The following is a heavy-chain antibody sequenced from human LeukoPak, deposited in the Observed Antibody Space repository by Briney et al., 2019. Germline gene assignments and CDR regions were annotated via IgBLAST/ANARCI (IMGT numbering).Heavy chain of an antibody. CDR1: GFTFSSYS. D-gene: IGHD2-2*01. Sequence: GGSLRLSCAASGFTFSSYSMNWVRQAPGKGLEWVSSISSSSSTIYYTDSVKGRFTISRDNAKNSLYLQMNSLRAEDTAVYYCAREEGPPLSTSSTTGYYGMDVWGQGTTVTVSS. CDR3: AREEGPPLSTSSTTGYYGMDV. V-gene: IGHV3-48*04. CDR2: ISSSSSTI. J-gene: IGHJ6*02.